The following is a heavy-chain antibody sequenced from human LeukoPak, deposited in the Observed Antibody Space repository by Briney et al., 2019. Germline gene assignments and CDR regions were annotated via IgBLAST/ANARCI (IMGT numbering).Heavy chain of an antibody. D-gene: IGHD1-26*01. CDR1: GGSISSYY. J-gene: IGHJ4*02. Sequence: PSETLSLTCTVSGGSISSYYWSWIRRPAGKRLEWIGRIYSSGSTSYNPSLKNRVTFSVDTSKNQFSLKLSSVTAADTAVYYCARDDGRYSYWGQGTLVTVSS. V-gene: IGHV4-4*07. CDR2: IYSSGST. CDR3: ARDDGRYSY.